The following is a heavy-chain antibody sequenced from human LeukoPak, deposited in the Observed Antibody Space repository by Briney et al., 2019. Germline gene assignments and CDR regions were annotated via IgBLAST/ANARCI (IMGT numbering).Heavy chain of an antibody. J-gene: IGHJ4*02. CDR3: AKDGPYYYDSPFDY. V-gene: IGHV3-30-3*01. Sequence: PGGSLRLSCAASGFTFSSYAMHWVRQAPGKGLEWVAVISYDGSNKYYADSVKGRFTISRDNSKNTLYLQMNSLRAEDTAVYYCAKDGPYYYDSPFDYWGQGTLVTVSS. CDR2: ISYDGSNK. CDR1: GFTFSSYA. D-gene: IGHD3-22*01.